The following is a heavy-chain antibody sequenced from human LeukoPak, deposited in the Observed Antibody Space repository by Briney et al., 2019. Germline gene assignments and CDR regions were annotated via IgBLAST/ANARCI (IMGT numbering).Heavy chain of an antibody. CDR3: ARDYSTGYFYFDY. CDR2: ISYDASSH. Sequence: GGSLRLSCAASEFTFSNYAMHWVRQAPGKGLQWVAGISYDASSHFHADSVKGRFTISRDNSKSTLYLQMNSLRPEDTAAYYCARDYSTGYFYFDYWGQGTLVTVSS. D-gene: IGHD3-9*01. CDR1: EFTFSNYA. V-gene: IGHV3-30*01. J-gene: IGHJ4*02.